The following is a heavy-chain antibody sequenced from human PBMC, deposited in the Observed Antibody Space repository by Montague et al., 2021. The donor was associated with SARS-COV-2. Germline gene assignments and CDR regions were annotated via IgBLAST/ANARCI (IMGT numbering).Heavy chain of an antibody. CDR1: GGSISSYH. CDR3: ARRSTNYYYGLDV. Sequence: SETLSLTCSISGGSISSYHWNWIRQPPRKGLEWIGNIYYDGSTNYNPSFKSRVTISIDTSKNQFSLNLRSVAAADTAVYYCARRSTNYYYGLDVWGQGTTVSFSS. D-gene: IGHD2-8*01. V-gene: IGHV4-59*08. J-gene: IGHJ6*02. CDR2: IYYDGST.